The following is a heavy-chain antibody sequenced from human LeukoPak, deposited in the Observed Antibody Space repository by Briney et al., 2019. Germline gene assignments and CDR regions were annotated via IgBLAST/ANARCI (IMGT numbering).Heavy chain of an antibody. CDR3: ARDGPGYHYYYYYMDV. V-gene: IGHV3-21*01. CDR1: GFTFSSYG. J-gene: IGHJ6*03. D-gene: IGHD5-18*01. Sequence: GGSLRLSCAASGFTFSSYGMHWVRQAPGKGLEWVSSISSSSSYIYYADSVKGRFTISRDNAKNSLYLQMNSLRAEDTAVYYCARDGPGYHYYYYYMDVWGKGTTVTVSS. CDR2: ISSSSSYI.